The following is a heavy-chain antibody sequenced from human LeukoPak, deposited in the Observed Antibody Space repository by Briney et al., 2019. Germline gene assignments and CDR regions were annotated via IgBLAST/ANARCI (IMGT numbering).Heavy chain of an antibody. Sequence: GESLKISCKGSGYSFTSYWIGWVRQMPGKGLGWMGIIYPGDSDTRYSPSFQGQVTISADKSISTAYLQWSSLKASDTAMYYCARPAYSNGSNLDYWGQGTLVTVSS. J-gene: IGHJ4*02. CDR1: GYSFTSYW. CDR2: IYPGDSDT. CDR3: ARPAYSNGSNLDY. V-gene: IGHV5-51*01. D-gene: IGHD6-19*01.